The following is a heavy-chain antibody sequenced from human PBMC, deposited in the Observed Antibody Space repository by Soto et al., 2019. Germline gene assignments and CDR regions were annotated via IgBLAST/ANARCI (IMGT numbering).Heavy chain of an antibody. J-gene: IGHJ5*02. CDR3: ARGYCSSTSCYLNWFDP. D-gene: IGHD2-2*01. CDR2: TYYRSKWYN. V-gene: IGHV6-1*01. Sequence: SQTLSLTCAISGDSVSSNSAAWNWIRQSPSRGLEWLGRTYYRSKWYNDYAVSVKSRITINPDTSKNQFSLQLNSVTPEDTAVYYCARGYCSSTSCYLNWFDPWGQGTLVTVSS. CDR1: GDSVSSNSAA.